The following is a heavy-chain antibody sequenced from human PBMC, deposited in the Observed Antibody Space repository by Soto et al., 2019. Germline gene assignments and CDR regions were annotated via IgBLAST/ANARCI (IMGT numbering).Heavy chain of an antibody. CDR2: IYHSGST. J-gene: IGHJ4*02. Sequence: SETLSLTCAVSGGSISSGGYSWSWIRQPPGKGLEWIGYIYHSGSTYYNPSLKSRVTISVDRSKNQFSLKLSSVTAADTAVYYCARYSYGYPDNNFDYWGQGTLVTVSS. V-gene: IGHV4-30-2*01. CDR3: ARYSYGYPDNNFDY. D-gene: IGHD5-18*01. CDR1: GGSISSGGYS.